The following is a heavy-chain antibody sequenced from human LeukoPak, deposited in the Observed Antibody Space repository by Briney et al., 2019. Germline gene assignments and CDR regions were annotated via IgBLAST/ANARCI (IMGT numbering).Heavy chain of an antibody. CDR1: GYTFTSYY. D-gene: IGHD2-21*02. CDR3: ARDRSDFHDAFDI. CDR2: INPSGGST. J-gene: IGHJ3*02. V-gene: IGHV1-46*01. Sequence: GASVKVSCKASGYTFTSYYMHWVRQAPGQGLEWMGIINPSGGSTSYAQKFQGRVTMTRDMSTSTVYMELSSLRSEDTAVYYCARDRSDFHDAFDIWGQGTMVTVSS.